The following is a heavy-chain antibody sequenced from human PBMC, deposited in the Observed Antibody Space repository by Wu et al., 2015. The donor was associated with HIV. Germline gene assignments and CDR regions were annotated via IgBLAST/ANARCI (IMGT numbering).Heavy chain of an antibody. CDR1: GGTFSSYA. CDR3: ARPRGYYDSSGYYSAGDAFDI. V-gene: IGHV1-69*13. CDR2: IIPIFGTA. J-gene: IGHJ3*02. D-gene: IGHD3-22*01. Sequence: QVQLVQSGAEVKKPGSSVKVSCKASGGTFSSYAISWVRQAPGQGLEWMGRIIPIFGTANYAQKFQGRVTITADESTSTAYMELSSLRSEDTAVYYCARPRGYYDSSGYYSAGDAFDIWGQGTMVTVSS.